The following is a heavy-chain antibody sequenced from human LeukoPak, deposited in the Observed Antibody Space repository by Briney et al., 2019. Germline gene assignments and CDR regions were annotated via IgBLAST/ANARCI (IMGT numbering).Heavy chain of an antibody. D-gene: IGHD5-24*01. CDR3: AKDEATRRATIEVSWFDP. Sequence: GGSLRLSCAPSASSLSSYAMSWVSQAPGKGLEWVSAISGSGGSTYYADSVKGRFTISRDNSKNTLYLQMNSLRADDTAVYYCAKDEATRRATIEVSWFDPGGQGTLVTVSS. CDR2: ISGSGGST. V-gene: IGHV3-23*01. CDR1: ASSLSSYA. J-gene: IGHJ5*02.